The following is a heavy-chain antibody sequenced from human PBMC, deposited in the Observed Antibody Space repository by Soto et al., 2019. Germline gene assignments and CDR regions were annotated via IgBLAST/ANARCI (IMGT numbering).Heavy chain of an antibody. CDR3: ARADDSSGYPYYFDY. D-gene: IGHD3-22*01. CDR2: IDPSDSYI. Sequence: EVQLVQSGAEVKKPGESLRISCKGSGYSFTNYWIGWVRHMPGKGMEWMGRIDPSDSYIDYRPSFQGHVTISVDKSISTAYLQWNSLKASDTAMYYCARADDSSGYPYYFDYWGQGTLVTVSS. J-gene: IGHJ4*02. CDR1: GYSFTNYW. V-gene: IGHV5-10-1*03.